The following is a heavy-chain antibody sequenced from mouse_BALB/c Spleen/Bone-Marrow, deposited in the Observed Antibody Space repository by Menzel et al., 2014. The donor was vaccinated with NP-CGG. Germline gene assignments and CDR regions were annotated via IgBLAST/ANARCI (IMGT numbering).Heavy chain of an antibody. CDR2: IYPGDGGT. D-gene: IGHD2-3*01. Sequence: VQLQQSGAELARPGASVKLSCKASGYTFTSYWMQWVKQRPGQGLEWIGAIYPGDGGTRYTQKFKGKATLTADKSSSTAYMQLSSLASEDSAVYYCARWRYYFDYWGQGTTLTVPS. CDR1: GYTFTSYW. J-gene: IGHJ2*01. V-gene: IGHV1-87*01. CDR3: ARWRYYFDY.